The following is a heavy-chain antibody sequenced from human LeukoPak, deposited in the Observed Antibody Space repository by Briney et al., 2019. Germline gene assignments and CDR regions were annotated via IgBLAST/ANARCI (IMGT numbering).Heavy chain of an antibody. CDR2: MNQDGSEK. CDR3: ARDKRVGASLFDY. J-gene: IGHJ4*02. CDR1: GFTFSSYW. V-gene: IGHV3-7*01. D-gene: IGHD1-26*01. Sequence: PGGSLRLSCAASGFTFSSYWMTWVRQPPGKGQEWVGNMNQDGSEKYYADSVKGRFTIFRDNAENSVYLQVNSLTAEDTAVYYCARDKRVGASLFDYWGQGSLVTVSS.